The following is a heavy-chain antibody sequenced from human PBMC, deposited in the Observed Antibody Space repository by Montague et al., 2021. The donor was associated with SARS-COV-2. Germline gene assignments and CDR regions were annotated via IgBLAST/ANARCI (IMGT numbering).Heavy chain of an antibody. V-gene: IGHV4-38-2*02. Sequence: SETLSLTCTVSGLSIGSGYYWGWIRQPPGKGLEWIGSIYQSGTTCYNSPLQSRLTMSIDTSTHQFSLRLTSVTAADTVVFFCVREKAGGLRNVFDIWGQGTTVTVSS. CDR2: IYQSGTT. CDR3: VREKAGGLRNVFDI. J-gene: IGHJ3*02. CDR1: GLSIGSGYY.